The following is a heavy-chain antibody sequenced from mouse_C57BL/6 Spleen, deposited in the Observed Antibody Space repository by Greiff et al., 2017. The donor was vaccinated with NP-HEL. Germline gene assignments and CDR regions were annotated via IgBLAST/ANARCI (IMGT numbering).Heavy chain of an antibody. CDR2: ISSGGSYT. Sequence: DVKLVESGGDLVKPGGSLKLSCAASGFTFSSYGMSWVRQTPDKRLEWVATISSGGSYTYYPDSVKGRFTISRDNAKNTLYLQMSSLKSEDTAMYYCARHVDYYGSNHWYFDVWGTGTTVTVSS. CDR3: ARHVDYYGSNHWYFDV. CDR1: GFTFSSYG. J-gene: IGHJ1*03. D-gene: IGHD1-1*01. V-gene: IGHV5-6*02.